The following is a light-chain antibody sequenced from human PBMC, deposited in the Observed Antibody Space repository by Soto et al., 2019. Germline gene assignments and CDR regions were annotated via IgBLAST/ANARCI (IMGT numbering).Light chain of an antibody. CDR3: QHRSNWPIT. CDR1: QSVRSY. CDR2: DAS. J-gene: IGKJ5*01. Sequence: EIVLTQSPATLSLSPGERATLSCRASQSVRSYLAWYQQTPGQAPRLLIYDASNRATGIPARFSGSGSGTYFTLTISSREPEDFAVYYCQHRSNWPITFGQGTRLDIK. V-gene: IGKV3-11*01.